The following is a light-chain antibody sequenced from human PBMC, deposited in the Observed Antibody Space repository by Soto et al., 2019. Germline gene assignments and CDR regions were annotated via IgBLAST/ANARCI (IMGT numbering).Light chain of an antibody. CDR1: SSDVGGYKY. Sequence: QLVLTQPPSASGSPGQSVTISCTGTSSDVGGYKYVSWYQQHPGKAPKLIIYEVSNRPSGVPDRFSGSKSGNTASLTVSGLQTEDEADYYCSSYAGSNNFVIFGGGTKVTVL. V-gene: IGLV2-8*01. J-gene: IGLJ2*01. CDR2: EVS. CDR3: SSYAGSNNFVI.